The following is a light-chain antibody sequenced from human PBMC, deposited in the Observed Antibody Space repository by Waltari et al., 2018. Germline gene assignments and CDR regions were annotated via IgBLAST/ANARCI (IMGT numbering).Light chain of an antibody. CDR3: CSYAGSSIVV. Sequence: QSALTQPASVSGSPGQSITISCTGTNSDVGSYNLVSWDQQHPGKAPKLMIYEVSKRPSGVSKRFSGSKSGNTASLTISGLQAEDEADYYCCSYAGSSIVVFGGGTKLTVL. CDR2: EVS. V-gene: IGLV2-23*02. J-gene: IGLJ2*01. CDR1: NSDVGSYNL.